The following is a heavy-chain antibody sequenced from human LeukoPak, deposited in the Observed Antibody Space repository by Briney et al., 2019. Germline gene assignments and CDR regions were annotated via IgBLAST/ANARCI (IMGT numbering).Heavy chain of an antibody. Sequence: ASVKVSCKASGYTFTSYGISWVRQAPGQGLEWMGRISAYNGNTNYVQKLQGRVTMTTDTSTSTAYMELRSLRSDDTAVYYCARQERITISGVDPGYMDVWGKGTTVTVSS. V-gene: IGHV1-18*01. D-gene: IGHD3-3*01. CDR3: ARQERITISGVDPGYMDV. J-gene: IGHJ6*03. CDR2: ISAYNGNT. CDR1: GYTFTSYG.